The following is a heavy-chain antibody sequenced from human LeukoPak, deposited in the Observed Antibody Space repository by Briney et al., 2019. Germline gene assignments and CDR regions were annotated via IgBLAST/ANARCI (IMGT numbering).Heavy chain of an antibody. J-gene: IGHJ4*02. CDR2: ISYDGSNK. CDR1: GFTFSSYA. CDR3: AIPYDILTGYPDY. D-gene: IGHD3-9*01. Sequence: GGSLRLPCAASGFTFSSYAMHWVRQAPGKALEWVAVISYDGSNKYYADSVKGRFTISRDNSKNTLYLQMNSLRAEDTAVYYCAIPYDILTGYPDYWGQGTLVTVSS. V-gene: IGHV3-30-3*01.